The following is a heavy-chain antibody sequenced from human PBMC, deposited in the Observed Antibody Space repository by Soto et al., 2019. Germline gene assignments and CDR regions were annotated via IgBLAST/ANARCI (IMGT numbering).Heavy chain of an antibody. Sequence: PSETLSLACTVSGGSISSYYWSWIRQPPGKGLEWIGYIYYSGSTNYNPPLKSRVTISVDTSKNQFSLKLSSVTAADTAVYYCARLADYDFWSGYYTPPEYYYYYYYMDVWGKGTTVTVSS. CDR1: GGSISSYY. V-gene: IGHV4-59*08. CDR3: ARLADYDFWSGYYTPPEYYYYYYYMDV. CDR2: IYYSGST. J-gene: IGHJ6*03. D-gene: IGHD3-3*01.